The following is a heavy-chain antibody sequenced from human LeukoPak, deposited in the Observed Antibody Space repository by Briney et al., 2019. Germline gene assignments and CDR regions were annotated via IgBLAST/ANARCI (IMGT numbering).Heavy chain of an antibody. D-gene: IGHD5-18*01. CDR3: ARGGYSYGIRFDY. V-gene: IGHV4-34*01. CDR2: INHSGST. J-gene: IGHJ4*02. Sequence: SETLSLTCAVYGGSFSGYYWRWIRQPPGKGLEWIGEINHSGSTNYNPSLKSRVTISVDTSKNQFSLKLSSVTAADTAVYYCARGGYSYGIRFDYWGQGTLVTVSS. CDR1: GGSFSGYY.